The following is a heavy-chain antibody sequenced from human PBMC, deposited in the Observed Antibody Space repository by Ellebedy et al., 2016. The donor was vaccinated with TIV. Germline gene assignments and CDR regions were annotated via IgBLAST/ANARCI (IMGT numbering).Heavy chain of an antibody. J-gene: IGHJ5*02. CDR2: IYHGGSQQ. D-gene: IGHD4-17*01. V-gene: IGHV3-7*01. Sequence: GGSLRLSCAASGFSFRSYWMTWVRQAPGKGLEWVANIYHGGSQQFYVDSVKGRFTISRDNAKNSLYLQMNSLRAEDTAAYYCARRGSYGDYAVQINSWFDRWGQGTLVTVSS. CDR1: GFSFRSYW. CDR3: ARRGSYGDYAVQINSWFDR.